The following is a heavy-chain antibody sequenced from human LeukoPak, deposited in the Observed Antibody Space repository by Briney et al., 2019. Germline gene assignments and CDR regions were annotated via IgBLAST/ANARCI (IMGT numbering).Heavy chain of an antibody. CDR3: ARSRPTSPWNIAALDY. V-gene: IGHV1-69*13. D-gene: IGHD6-25*01. CDR2: IIPIFGTA. J-gene: IGHJ4*02. CDR1: GGTLSSYA. Sequence: SVKVSCKASGGTLSSYAISWVRQAPGQGLEWMGGIIPIFGTANYAQKFQGRVTITADESTSTAYMELSSLRSEDTAVYYCARSRPTSPWNIAALDYWGQGTLVTVSS.